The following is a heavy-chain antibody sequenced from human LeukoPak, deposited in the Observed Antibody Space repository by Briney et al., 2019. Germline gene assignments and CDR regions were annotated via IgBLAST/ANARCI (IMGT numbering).Heavy chain of an antibody. CDR3: VSFYETY. D-gene: IGHD2/OR15-2a*01. CDR1: GNYW. CDR2: INSDGSWT. Sequence: GGSLRLSCAASGNYWMHWVRQAPGKGLVWVSHINSDGSWTSYADSVKGRFTISKDNAKDTVYLQMSSLRAEDTAVYYCVSFYETYWGRGTLVTVSS. J-gene: IGHJ4*02. V-gene: IGHV3-74*01.